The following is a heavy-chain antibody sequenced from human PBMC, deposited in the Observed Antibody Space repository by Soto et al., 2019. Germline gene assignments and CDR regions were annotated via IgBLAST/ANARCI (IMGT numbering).Heavy chain of an antibody. CDR3: ARDFPIVVVPAVIPYYYYGMEV. CDR1: GYTFTSYG. J-gene: IGHJ6*02. Sequence: ASVKVSCKASGYTFTSYGISWVRQAPGQGLEWMGWISAYNGNTNYAQKLQGRVTITTDTSTSTAFMELRSLSFDDTAVYYCARDFPIVVVPAVIPYYYYGMEVWG. V-gene: IGHV1-18*04. D-gene: IGHD2-2*01. CDR2: ISAYNGNT.